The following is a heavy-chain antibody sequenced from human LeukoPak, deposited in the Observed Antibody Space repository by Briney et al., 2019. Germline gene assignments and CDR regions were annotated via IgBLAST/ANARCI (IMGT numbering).Heavy chain of an antibody. CDR3: ASSLYCSSTSCYKDAFDI. J-gene: IGHJ3*02. V-gene: IGHV5-51*01. CDR2: IYPGDSDT. Sequence: GESLKISCKGSGYSFTSYWIGWVRQMPGKGLEWMGIIYPGDSDTRYSPSFQGQVTISADKSISTAYLQWSRLKASDTAMYYCASSLYCSSTSCYKDAFDIWGQGTMVTVSS. CDR1: GYSFTSYW. D-gene: IGHD2-2*02.